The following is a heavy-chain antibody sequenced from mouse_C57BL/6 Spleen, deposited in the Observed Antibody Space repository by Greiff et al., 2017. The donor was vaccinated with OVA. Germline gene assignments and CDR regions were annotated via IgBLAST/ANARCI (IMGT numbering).Heavy chain of an antibody. CDR1: GYTFTSYT. CDR2: INPSSGYT. J-gene: IGHJ1*03. V-gene: IGHV1-4*01. CDR3: ANYYGSSYEGYFDV. D-gene: IGHD1-1*01. Sequence: VQLQQSGAELARPGASVKMSCKASGYTFTSYTMHWVKQRPGQGLEWIGYINPSSGYTKYNQKFKDKATLTADKSSSTAYMQLSSLTSEDSAVYYCANYYGSSYEGYFDVWGTGTTVTVSS.